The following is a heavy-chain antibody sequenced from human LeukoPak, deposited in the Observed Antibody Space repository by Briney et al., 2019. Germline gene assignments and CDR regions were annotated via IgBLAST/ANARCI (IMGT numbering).Heavy chain of an antibody. J-gene: IGHJ5*02. CDR3: ARVATYCSSSSCSSLDWFDP. CDR1: GGSISSYY. Sequence: SETLSLTCTVSGGSISSYYWSWIRQPPGKGLEWIGYIYYSGSTNYNPSLKSRATISVDTSKNQFSLKLSSVTAADTAVYYCARVATYCSSSSCSSLDWFDPWGQGTLVTVSS. CDR2: IYYSGST. D-gene: IGHD2-2*01. V-gene: IGHV4-59*01.